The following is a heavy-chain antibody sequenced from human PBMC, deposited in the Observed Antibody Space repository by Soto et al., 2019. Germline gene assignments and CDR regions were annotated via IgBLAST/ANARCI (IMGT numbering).Heavy chain of an antibody. Sequence: SETLSLTCTVSGGSISSSSYYWGWIRQPPGKGLEWIGSIYYSGSTYYNPSLKSRVTISVDTSKNQFSLKLSSVTAADKAVYYCARRAGIVLMVYADYYMEVWGKGTTVTVSS. CDR3: ARRAGIVLMVYADYYMEV. V-gene: IGHV4-39*01. J-gene: IGHJ6*03. CDR1: GGSISSSSYY. D-gene: IGHD2-8*01. CDR2: IYYSGST.